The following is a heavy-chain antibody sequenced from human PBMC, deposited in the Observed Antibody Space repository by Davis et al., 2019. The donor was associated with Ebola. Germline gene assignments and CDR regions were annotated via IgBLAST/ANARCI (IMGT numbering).Heavy chain of an antibody. V-gene: IGHV4-39*01. CDR1: GGSISSSSYY. Sequence: SETLSLTCTVSGGSISSSSYYWGWIRQPPGKGLEWIGSIYYSGSTYYNPSLKSRVTISVDTSKNQFSLKLSSVTAADTAVYYCAQYSSSSEAFDIWGQGTMVTVSS. J-gene: IGHJ3*02. CDR3: AQYSSSSEAFDI. CDR2: IYYSGST. D-gene: IGHD6-6*01.